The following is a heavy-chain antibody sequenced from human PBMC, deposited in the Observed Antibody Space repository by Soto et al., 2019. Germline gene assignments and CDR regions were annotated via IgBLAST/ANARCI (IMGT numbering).Heavy chain of an antibody. D-gene: IGHD2-15*01. CDR3: ARDTASGFDY. CDR2: IIPIFGTA. J-gene: IGHJ4*02. V-gene: IGHV1-69*13. Sequence: GASVKVSCKASGGTFSSYAISWVRQAPGQGLEWMGGIIPIFGTANYAQKFQGRVTITADESTSTAYMELSSLKSEDTAVYYCARDTASGFDYWGQGTLVTVSS. CDR1: GGTFSSYA.